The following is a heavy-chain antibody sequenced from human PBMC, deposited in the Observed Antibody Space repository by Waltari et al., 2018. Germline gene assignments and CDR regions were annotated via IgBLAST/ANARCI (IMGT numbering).Heavy chain of an antibody. J-gene: IGHJ3*02. D-gene: IGHD3-3*01. CDR3: ARGDYDFSSGYYRGWTTGAFEI. CDR2: IKQDGSGK. CDR1: GFIFNRYW. V-gene: IGHV3-7*01. Sequence: EVQLVESGGGVVQPGGSLRISCAASGFIFNRYWMSWVRQAPGRGLEWVANIKQDGSGKYQVDVLRGRFIISRDNVKNSLYLQMNSLRAEDAAVYYCARGDYDFSSGYYRGWTTGAFEIWGQGTMVTVSS.